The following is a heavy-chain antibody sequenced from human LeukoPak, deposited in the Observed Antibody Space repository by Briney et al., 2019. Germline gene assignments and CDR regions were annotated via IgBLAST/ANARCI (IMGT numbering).Heavy chain of an antibody. D-gene: IGHD4-11*01. CDR1: GFTFSSYS. V-gene: IGHV3-48*04. Sequence: PGGSLRLSCAASGFTFSSYSMNWVRQAPGKGLEYVSYISSGNGTIYYADSVKGRFTISRDNAKNSLYLQMNSLSAEDTAVYYCARAQKYSYDAFDIWGQGTMDTVSS. CDR2: ISSGNGTI. CDR3: ARAQKYSYDAFDI. J-gene: IGHJ3*02.